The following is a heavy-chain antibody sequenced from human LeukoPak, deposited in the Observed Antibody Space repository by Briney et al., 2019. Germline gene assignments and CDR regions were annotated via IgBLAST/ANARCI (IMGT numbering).Heavy chain of an antibody. CDR1: GFTLSSYG. CDR2: IRYDGSNT. Sequence: GGSLRLSCAASGFTLSSYGMHWVRQAPGKGLEWVAFIRYDGSNTYYADSVKDRFTISRDNAKNSLYLQMNSLRAEDTAVYYCARDRSYYGSGSYSDYWGQGTLVTVSS. V-gene: IGHV3-30*02. J-gene: IGHJ4*02. CDR3: ARDRSYYGSGSYSDY. D-gene: IGHD3-10*01.